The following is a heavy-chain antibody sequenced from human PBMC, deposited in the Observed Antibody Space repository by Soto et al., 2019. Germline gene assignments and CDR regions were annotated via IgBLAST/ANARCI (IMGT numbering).Heavy chain of an antibody. CDR2: ISGSGGST. Sequence: PGGSLRLSCAASGFTFSSYAMSWVRQAPGKGLEWVSAISGSGGSTHYADSVKGRFTISRDNSKNTLYLQMNSLRAEDTALYYCAKGADYFHSNGNNLEYFLYWGQGTLVTVSS. CDR3: AKGADYFHSNGNNLEYFLY. D-gene: IGHD3-22*01. CDR1: GFTFSSYA. V-gene: IGHV3-23*01. J-gene: IGHJ1*01.